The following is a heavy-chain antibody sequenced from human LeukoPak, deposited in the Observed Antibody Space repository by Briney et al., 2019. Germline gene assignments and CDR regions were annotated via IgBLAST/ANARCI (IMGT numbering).Heavy chain of an antibody. Sequence: ASVKVSCKASGYTFTGYYMHWVRQAPGQGLEWMGWINPNSGGTNYAQKLQGRVTMTRDTSISTAYMELSSLRSDETAVYYCARDLMHEYYYGSGSYYYYGMDVWGQGTTVTVSS. CDR3: ARDLMHEYYYGSGSYYYYGMDV. CDR1: GYTFTGYY. D-gene: IGHD3-10*01. CDR2: INPNSGGT. V-gene: IGHV1-2*02. J-gene: IGHJ6*02.